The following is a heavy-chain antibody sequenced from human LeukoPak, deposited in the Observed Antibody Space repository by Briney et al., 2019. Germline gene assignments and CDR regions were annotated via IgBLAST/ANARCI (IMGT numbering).Heavy chain of an antibody. D-gene: IGHD2/OR15-2a*01. CDR1: GYSFTSYW. J-gene: IGHJ6*03. CDR3: ARHNSYVTSTIYYFMDA. Sequence: GESLKISCKGSGYSFTSYWIGWVRQMPGKGLEWMGIIYPGDSDTRYSPSFQGQVTISADKSTSTAYLQWSSLKASDTAIYYCARHNSYVTSTIYYFMDAWGKGTTVTVSS. V-gene: IGHV5-51*01. CDR2: IYPGDSDT.